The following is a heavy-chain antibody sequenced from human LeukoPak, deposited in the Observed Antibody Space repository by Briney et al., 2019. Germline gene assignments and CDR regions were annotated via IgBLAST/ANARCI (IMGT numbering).Heavy chain of an antibody. D-gene: IGHD3-22*01. V-gene: IGHV3-30*04. CDR1: GFTFSSYA. CDR3: VKEGPHYDSLDY. CDR2: ISYDGSNK. Sequence: PGRSLRLSCAASGFTFSSYAMHWVRQAPGKGLEWVAVISYDGSNKYYADSVKGRFTISRDNSKNTLYLQMNSLRAEDTAVYYCVKEGPHYDSLDYWGQGTLVTVSS. J-gene: IGHJ4*02.